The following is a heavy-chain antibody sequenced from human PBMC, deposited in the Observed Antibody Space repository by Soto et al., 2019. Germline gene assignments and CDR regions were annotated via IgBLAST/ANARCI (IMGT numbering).Heavy chain of an antibody. D-gene: IGHD3-22*01. CDR2: IKGTTGGGAP. V-gene: IGHV3-15*07. Sequence: GGSLRLSCEVSGFNFKAAWLNGFRQPPGKGLEWVGRIKGTTGGGAPEYAAPVRGRFSISRDASKSTLYLDMNSLKAEDTAVYYCSAGIYDSGGCDHWGQGTLVTVSS. CDR3: SAGIYDSGGCDH. J-gene: IGHJ5*02. CDR1: GFNFKAAW.